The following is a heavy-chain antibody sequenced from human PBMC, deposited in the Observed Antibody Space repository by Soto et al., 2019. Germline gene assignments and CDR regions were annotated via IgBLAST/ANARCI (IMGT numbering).Heavy chain of an antibody. Sequence: SETLSLTCTVCGGSISSYYWSWIRQPPGKGLEWIGYMYFGGSTNYNPSLTSRATISVETSKNQFSMKLTSVTASDTAVYYCARSYYDSTGFAVDPWGQGTLVTVSS. V-gene: IGHV4-59*08. D-gene: IGHD3-22*01. J-gene: IGHJ5*02. CDR2: MYFGGST. CDR1: GGSISSYY. CDR3: ARSYYDSTGFAVDP.